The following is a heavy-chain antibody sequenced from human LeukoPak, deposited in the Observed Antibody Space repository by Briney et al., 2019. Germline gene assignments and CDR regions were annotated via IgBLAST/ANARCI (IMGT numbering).Heavy chain of an antibody. CDR2: IYYSGST. D-gene: IGHD1-7*01. V-gene: IGHV4-59*12. CDR3: ARGFNYNWNYQHYYYYMDV. J-gene: IGHJ6*03. Sequence: SETLSLTCTVSGGSISSYYWSWIRQPPGKGLEWIGYIYYSGSTNYNPSLKSRVTISVDTSKNQFSLKLSSVTAADTAVYYCARGFNYNWNYQHYYYYMDVWGKGTTVTVSS. CDR1: GGSISSYY.